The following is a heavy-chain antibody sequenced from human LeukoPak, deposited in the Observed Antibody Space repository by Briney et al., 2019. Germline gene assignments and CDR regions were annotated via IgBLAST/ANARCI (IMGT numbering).Heavy chain of an antibody. Sequence: TGGSLRLSCAASGFTFSSYWMNWVRQAPGKGLEWVSYIRSSSSTMYYADSVKGRFTISRDNAKNSLYLQMNSLRAEDTAVYYCARADYYGSGNYYTSDYWGQGTLVTVSS. J-gene: IGHJ4*02. CDR3: ARADYYGSGNYYTSDY. D-gene: IGHD3-10*01. CDR2: IRSSSSTM. V-gene: IGHV3-48*01. CDR1: GFTFSSYW.